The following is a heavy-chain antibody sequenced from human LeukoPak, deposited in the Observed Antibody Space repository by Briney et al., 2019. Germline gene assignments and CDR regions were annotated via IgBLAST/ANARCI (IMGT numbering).Heavy chain of an antibody. Sequence: ASVKVSCKASGYTFTSYDINWVRQATGQGLEWMGWMNPNSGNTGYAQKFQGRVTMTRNTSISTAYMELSSLRSEDTAAYYCWVGQQLVDYYYYGMDVWGQGTTVTVSS. CDR2: MNPNSGNT. D-gene: IGHD6-13*01. CDR1: GYTFTSYD. V-gene: IGHV1-8*01. J-gene: IGHJ6*02. CDR3: WVGQQLVDYYYYGMDV.